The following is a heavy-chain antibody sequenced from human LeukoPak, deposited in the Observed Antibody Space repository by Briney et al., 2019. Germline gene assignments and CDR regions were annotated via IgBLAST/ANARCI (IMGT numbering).Heavy chain of an antibody. CDR1: GFTVSNKY. J-gene: IGHJ4*02. Sequence: TGGSLRLSCVASGFTVSNKYMSWVRQAPGKGLEWVSVLYNAGSTYYADSVKGRFTISRDNSKNTLYLQMNSLRAEDTAVYYCATSFCGGDCFELDYWGQGTLVTVPS. D-gene: IGHD2-21*02. CDR3: ATSFCGGDCFELDY. CDR2: LYNAGST. V-gene: IGHV3-66*01.